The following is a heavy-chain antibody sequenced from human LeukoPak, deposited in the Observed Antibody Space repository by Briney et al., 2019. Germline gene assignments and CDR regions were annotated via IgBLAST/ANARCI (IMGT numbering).Heavy chain of an antibody. J-gene: IGHJ5*02. CDR2: ISAYNGNT. Sequence: GASVKVSCKASGYTFTSYGITWVRQAPGQVLEWMGWISAYNGNTNYAQNLQGRVTMTTDTSTSTAYMELRSLRSDDTAVYFCARIWIVVGGGWLDPWGQGTLVTVSS. V-gene: IGHV1-18*04. CDR3: ARIWIVVGGGWLDP. D-gene: IGHD3-22*01. CDR1: GYTFTSYG.